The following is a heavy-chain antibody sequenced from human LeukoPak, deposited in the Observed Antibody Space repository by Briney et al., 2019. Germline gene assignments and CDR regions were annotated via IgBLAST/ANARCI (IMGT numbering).Heavy chain of an antibody. CDR1: GGTFSSYA. CDR3: ARGPSAFSFDY. V-gene: IGHV1-69*04. CDR2: IIPILGIA. D-gene: IGHD6-19*01. Sequence: SVKVSCKASGGTFSSYAIGWVRQAPGQGLEWMGRIIPILGIANYAQKFQGRVTITADKSTNTAYMELSSLRSEDTAVYYCARGPSAFSFDYWGQGTLVTVSS. J-gene: IGHJ4*02.